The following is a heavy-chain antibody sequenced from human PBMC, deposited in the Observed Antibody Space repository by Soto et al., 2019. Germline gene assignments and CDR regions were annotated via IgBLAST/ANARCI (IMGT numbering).Heavy chain of an antibody. D-gene: IGHD2-2*01. CDR1: GFTFRNYA. V-gene: IGHV3-23*01. CDR3: AKDRSSNSCYAFDY. J-gene: IGHJ4*02. CDR2: ISGSGGTT. Sequence: EVQLLESGGGLVQPGGSLRLSCAASGFTFRNYAMSWARQAPGKGLEWVSAISGSGGTTHYADSVKGRFTISRDNSKNTLYLQMNSLRVEDTAVYYCAKDRSSNSCYAFDYWVQGSLVTVSS.